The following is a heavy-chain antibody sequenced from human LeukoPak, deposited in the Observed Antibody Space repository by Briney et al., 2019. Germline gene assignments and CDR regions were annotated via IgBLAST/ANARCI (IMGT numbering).Heavy chain of an antibody. CDR1: GFTFSSYS. CDR2: ISSSSSYI. Sequence: GGSLRLSCAASGFTFSSYSMNWVRQAPGKGLEWVSSISSSSSYIYYADSVKGRFTISRDNAKNSLYLQMNSLRADDTAVYYCASTIVGATTLSSFDYWGQGTLVTVSS. J-gene: IGHJ4*02. D-gene: IGHD1-26*01. V-gene: IGHV3-21*01. CDR3: ASTIVGATTLSSFDY.